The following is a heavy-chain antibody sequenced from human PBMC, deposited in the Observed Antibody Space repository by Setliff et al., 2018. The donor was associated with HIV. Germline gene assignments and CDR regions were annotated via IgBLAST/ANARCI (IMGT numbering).Heavy chain of an antibody. CDR2: ISGSGDST. CDR3: AKGGYGGAYYVAGY. D-gene: IGHD5-18*01. V-gene: IGHV3-23*01. J-gene: IGHJ4*02. CDR1: GFTFSSYA. Sequence: GGSLRLSCAASGFTFSSYAMSWVRQAPGKGLEWVSVISGSGDSTFYADSLKGRFTISRDNSKNTLYLQMNSLRAEDTAVYYCAKGGYGGAYYVAGYWGQGTLVTVSS.